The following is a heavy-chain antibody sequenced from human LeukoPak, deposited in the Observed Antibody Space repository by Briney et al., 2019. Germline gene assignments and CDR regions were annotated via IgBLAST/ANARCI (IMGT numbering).Heavy chain of an antibody. Sequence: GGSLKLSCAASGFTFNDHYMTWIRQAPGKGLEWVSYISPRSTTIYYADSVKGRFTISRDSAKNSLYLQMNSLGAEDTAVYYCAREAYGGYVDDFYYYYYMDVWGKGTTVSVSS. CDR2: ISPRSTTI. D-gene: IGHD4-17*01. V-gene: IGHV3-11*04. J-gene: IGHJ6*03. CDR3: AREAYGGYVDDFYYYYYMDV. CDR1: GFTFNDHY.